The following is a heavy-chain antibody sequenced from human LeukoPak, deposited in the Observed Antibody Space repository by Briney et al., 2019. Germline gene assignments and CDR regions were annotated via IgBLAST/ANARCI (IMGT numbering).Heavy chain of an antibody. CDR3: AREEVSAGTTFLDY. V-gene: IGHV3-48*03. D-gene: IGHD6-13*01. CDR2: ISTSGNTR. CDR1: GFTLINYE. Sequence: GGSLRLSCAASGFTLINYEMNWVRQAPGKGLEGIAYISTSGNTRYYTDSVKGRFTISRDNAKNSLYLEMNSLSGEDTGVYYCAREEVSAGTTFLDYWGQGTLVAVSS. J-gene: IGHJ4*02.